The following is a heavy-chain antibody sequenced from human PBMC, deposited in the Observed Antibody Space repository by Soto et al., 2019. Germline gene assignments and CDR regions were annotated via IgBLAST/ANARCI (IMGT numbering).Heavy chain of an antibody. J-gene: IGHJ6*02. V-gene: IGHV3-30*18. D-gene: IGHD2-21*02. CDR2: ISYDGSNK. CDR1: GVTFSSYG. Sequence: SRRLSCEASGVTFSSYGMHWVLQAPGKGLEWVAVISYDGSNKYYADSVKGRFTISRDNSKNTLYRQMNSLRAEDTAVYYCAKERAHCGGDCYYYYGMDVWGQGTTVTVSS. CDR3: AKERAHCGGDCYYYYGMDV.